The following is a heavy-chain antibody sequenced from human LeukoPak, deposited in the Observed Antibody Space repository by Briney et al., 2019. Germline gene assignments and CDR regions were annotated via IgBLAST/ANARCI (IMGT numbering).Heavy chain of an antibody. J-gene: IGHJ6*02. V-gene: IGHV4-61*08. CDR3: ARVGGTNYYYYGMDV. CDR2: IHYSGST. CDR1: GGSISSGDYY. Sequence: SETLSLTCTVSGGSISSGDYYWSWIRQPPGKGLEWIGYIHYSGSTDYNPSLQTRVTISLDTSKNQFSLKLSSVTAADTAVYYCARVGGTNYYYYGMDVWGQGTTVTVSS. D-gene: IGHD1-1*01.